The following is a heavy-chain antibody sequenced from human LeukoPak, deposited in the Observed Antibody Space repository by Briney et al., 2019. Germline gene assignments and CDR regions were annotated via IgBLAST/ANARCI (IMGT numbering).Heavy chain of an antibody. J-gene: IGHJ4*02. V-gene: IGHV1-69*04. D-gene: IGHD3-10*01. CDR2: IIPILGIA. CDR1: GGTFSSYA. CDR3: AVVPSSYGSGSYYADY. Sequence: ASVKVSCKASGGTFSSYAISWVRQAPGQGLEWMGRIIPILGIANYAQKFQGRVTITADKSTSTAYMELSSLRSEDRAVYYCAVVPSSYGSGSYYADYWGQGTLVTVSS.